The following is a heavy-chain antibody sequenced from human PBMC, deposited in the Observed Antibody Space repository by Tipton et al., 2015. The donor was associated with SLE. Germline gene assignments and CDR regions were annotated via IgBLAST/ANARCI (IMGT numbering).Heavy chain of an antibody. V-gene: IGHV4-4*07. CDR1: GGSISSYY. CDR3: ARDIGIAAQRGWFDP. J-gene: IGHJ5*02. CDR2: IYTSGST. D-gene: IGHD6-13*01. Sequence: TLSLTCTVSGGSISSYYWSWIRQPAGKGLEWIGRIYTSGSTNYNPSLKSRVTMSVDASKNQFSLKLNSVTAADTAVYYCARDIGIAAQRGWFDPWGQGTLVTVSS.